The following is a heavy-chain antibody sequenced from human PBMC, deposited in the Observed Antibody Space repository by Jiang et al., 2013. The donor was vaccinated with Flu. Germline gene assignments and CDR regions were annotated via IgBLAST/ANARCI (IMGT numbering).Heavy chain of an antibody. V-gene: IGHV3-7*01. J-gene: IGHJ3*02. CDR3: SRVWRGRFGHRVAFDI. Sequence: QLLESGGGLVQPGGSLRLSCAASGFTFNIYWMSWVRQAPGKGLEWVANINQDGSEKNYVDSVKGRFTISRDNAKNSLYLQMNSLRAEDTAVYYCSRVWRGRFGHRVAFDIWGQGTMVTVSS. CDR2: INQDGSEK. CDR1: GFTFNIYW. D-gene: IGHD3-3*01.